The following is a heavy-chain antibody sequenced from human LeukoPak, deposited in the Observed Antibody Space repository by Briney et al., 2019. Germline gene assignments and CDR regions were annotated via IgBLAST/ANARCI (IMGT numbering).Heavy chain of an antibody. CDR3: ARVEDSYGNYFDY. J-gene: IGHJ4*02. D-gene: IGHD5-18*01. V-gene: IGHV4-59*01. CDR1: GGSISSYY. Sequence: PSETLSLTCSVSGGSISSYYWSWIRQPPGKGLEWIGYIYYSGSTNYNPSLKSRVTISVDTSKNQFSLKLSSVTAADTAVYYCARVEDSYGNYFDYWDQGTLVTVSS. CDR2: IYYSGST.